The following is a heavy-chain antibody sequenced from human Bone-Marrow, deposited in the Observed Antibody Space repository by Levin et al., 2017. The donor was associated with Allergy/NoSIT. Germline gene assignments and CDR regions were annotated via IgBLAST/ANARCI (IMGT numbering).Heavy chain of an antibody. D-gene: IGHD3-10*01. V-gene: IGHV4-31*03. CDR1: GGSISSGGYY. Sequence: SETLSLTCTVSGGSISSGGYYWSWIRQHPGKGLEWIGYIYYSGSTYYNPSLKSRVTISVDTSKNQFSLKLSSVTAADTAVYYCARVSFRLLWFGESSNWFDPWGQGTLVTVSS. J-gene: IGHJ5*02. CDR3: ARVSFRLLWFGESSNWFDP. CDR2: IYYSGST.